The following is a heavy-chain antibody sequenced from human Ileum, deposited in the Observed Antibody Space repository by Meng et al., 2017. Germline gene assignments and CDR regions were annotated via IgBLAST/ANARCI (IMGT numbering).Heavy chain of an antibody. Sequence: QGQRVESGGGVVQPGGARRLSCAAAGFTFSSYGMHWVRQAPGKGLEWVALMSFDGSKIFYGDSVKGRFTISRDNSKNTLYLQMNSLRAEDTAVYYCAFGVCGSNCYYLESWGQGTLVTVSS. D-gene: IGHD3-22*01. J-gene: IGHJ4*02. V-gene: IGHV3-30*03. CDR2: MSFDGSKI. CDR3: AFGVCGSNCYYLES. CDR1: GFTFSSYG.